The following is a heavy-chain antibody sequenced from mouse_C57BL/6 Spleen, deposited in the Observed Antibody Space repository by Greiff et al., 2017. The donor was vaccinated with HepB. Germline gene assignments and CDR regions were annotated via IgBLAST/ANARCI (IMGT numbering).Heavy chain of an antibody. CDR2: IYPGSGST. V-gene: IGHV1-55*01. D-gene: IGHD1-1*01. Sequence: QVQLQQPGAELVKPGASVKMSCKASGYTFTSYWITWVKQRPGQGLEWIGDIYPGSGSTNYNEKFKSKATLTVDTSSSTAYMQLSSLTSEDSAVYYCARRGHYYGSSYEAYWGQGTLVTVSA. J-gene: IGHJ3*01. CDR3: ARRGHYYGSSYEAY. CDR1: GYTFTSYW.